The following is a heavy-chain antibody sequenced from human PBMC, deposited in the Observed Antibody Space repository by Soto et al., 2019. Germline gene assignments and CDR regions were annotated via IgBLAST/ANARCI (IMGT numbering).Heavy chain of an antibody. D-gene: IGHD2-2*01. V-gene: IGHV4-59*08. Sequence: QVQLQESGPGLVKPSETLYLTCTVSGGSISPYYWSWIRQPPGRGLDWIGYIYYGGNTSTNYTLNRRVTITLKTSKSQISLRLSSVTAADTAIYYCARLGAHYQSLDPWGPGTLGTISS. CDR2: IYYGGNT. CDR1: GGSISPYY. CDR3: ARLGAHYQSLDP. J-gene: IGHJ5*02.